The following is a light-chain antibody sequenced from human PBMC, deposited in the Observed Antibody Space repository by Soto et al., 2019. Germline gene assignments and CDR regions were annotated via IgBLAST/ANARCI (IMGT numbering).Light chain of an antibody. J-gene: IGKJ4*01. CDR3: QQFGNSPLLT. CDR2: GAS. CDR1: QSVSSTY. V-gene: IGKV3-20*01. Sequence: EIVLTQSPGTLSLSPGERATLSCRASQSVSSTYLAWYQQKPGQAPRLLIYGASSRATDIPDRFSGSGSGTDFTLTVSRLEPEDFAVYYCQQFGNSPLLTFGGGTKVEIK.